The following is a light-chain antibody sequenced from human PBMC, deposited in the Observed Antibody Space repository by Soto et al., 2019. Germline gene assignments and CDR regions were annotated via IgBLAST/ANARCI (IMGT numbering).Light chain of an antibody. V-gene: IGKV1-5*01. CDR3: QQYNNWPPVA. CDR1: QSISSW. CDR2: DAS. J-gene: IGKJ1*01. Sequence: DIQMTRSPSTLSASVGDRVTITCRASQSISSWVSWYQQKPGKAPKLLIYDASSLESGVPSRFSGSGSGTEFNLTLSSLQPDDFATYCCQQYNNWPPVALGKGTKVDIK.